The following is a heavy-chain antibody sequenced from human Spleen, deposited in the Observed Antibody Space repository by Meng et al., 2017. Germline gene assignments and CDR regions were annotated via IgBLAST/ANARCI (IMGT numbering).Heavy chain of an antibody. V-gene: IGHV1-18*01. CDR3: ARDGSGSYYNAGWFDP. J-gene: IGHJ5*02. CDR1: GYTFTSYS. D-gene: IGHD3-10*01. CDR2: ISTFNGDT. Sequence: QGQLVQVGAEVKMPGASVRVSCKASGYTFTSYSINWVRQAPGEGLEWMGWISTFNGDTKYAQTLEGRVTMITGTSSNTAYMELRSLRSDDTAVYYCARDGSGSYYNAGWFDPWGHGTLVTVSS.